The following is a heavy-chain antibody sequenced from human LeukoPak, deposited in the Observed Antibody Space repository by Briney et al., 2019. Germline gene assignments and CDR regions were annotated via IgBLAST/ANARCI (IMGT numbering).Heavy chain of an antibody. Sequence: PSETLSLTCTVSGGSISGSSYYWGWIRQPPGKGLEWIGSIYYSGSTYYNPSLKSRVTMSVDTSKNQFSLKLSSVTAADTAVYYCARGAYYGSGSYWFGLYNWFDPWGQGTLVTVSS. D-gene: IGHD3-10*01. V-gene: IGHV4-39*07. CDR3: ARGAYYGSGSYWFGLYNWFDP. CDR1: GGSISGSSYY. CDR2: IYYSGST. J-gene: IGHJ5*02.